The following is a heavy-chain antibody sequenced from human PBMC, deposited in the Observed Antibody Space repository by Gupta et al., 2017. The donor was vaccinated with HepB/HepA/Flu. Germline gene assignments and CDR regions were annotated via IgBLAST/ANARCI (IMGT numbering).Heavy chain of an antibody. Sequence: QVQLVQSGAEVKKPGASVKVSCKASGYTFTTCYIHWVRQAPGQGLEWMGIINPSDGSTSCAQKFQGRVTMTRDTSTSTVHMELNSLRSEDTAVYYCARRGFGELLDDWGQGTLVTVSS. J-gene: IGHJ4*02. CDR2: INPSDGST. CDR3: ARRGFGELLDD. D-gene: IGHD1-26*01. V-gene: IGHV1-46*01. CDR1: GYTFTTCY.